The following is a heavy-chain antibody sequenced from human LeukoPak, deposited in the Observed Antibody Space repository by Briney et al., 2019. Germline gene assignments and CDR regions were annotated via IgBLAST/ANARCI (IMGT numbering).Heavy chain of an antibody. CDR1: EFTINNYW. CDR3: TRGNYGYGNFDC. D-gene: IGHD5-18*01. CDR2: INSDGSTT. Sequence: GGSLRLSCAASEFTINNYWMHWVRQAPGEGLVWVSRINSDGSTTNYAGSVKGRFPIPRDNAKNTLYLQMNDLQAEDTGVYYCTRGNYGYGNFDCWGQGTLVTVSS. V-gene: IGHV3-74*01. J-gene: IGHJ4*02.